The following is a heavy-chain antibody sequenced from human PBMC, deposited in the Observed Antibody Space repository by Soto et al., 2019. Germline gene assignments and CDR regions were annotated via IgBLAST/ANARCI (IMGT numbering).Heavy chain of an antibody. Sequence: SETLSLTCTVSGGSISSYYWSWIRQPPGKGQEWIGYIYYSGSTNYNPSLKSRVTISVDTSKNQFSLKLSSVTAEDTAVYYCARQQGFLEWFFDYWGQGTLVTVSS. CDR1: GGSISSYY. CDR3: ARQQGFLEWFFDY. D-gene: IGHD3-3*01. J-gene: IGHJ4*02. CDR2: IYYSGST. V-gene: IGHV4-59*08.